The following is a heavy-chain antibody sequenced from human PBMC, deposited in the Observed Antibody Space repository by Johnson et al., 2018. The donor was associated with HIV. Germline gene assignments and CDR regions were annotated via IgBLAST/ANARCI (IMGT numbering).Heavy chain of an antibody. D-gene: IGHD6-13*01. V-gene: IGHV3-9*01. CDR3: ARDGESQQLPLGDALDV. CDR2: ISWSSGMI. Sequence: VQLVESGGGLVQPGRSLRLSCAGSGFTFDDYAMHWVRQAPGKGLEWVSGISWSSGMIGYADSVKGRFTISRDNAKNSLYLQMNSLRAEDTAVYYCARDGESQQLPLGDALDVWGQGTMVTVSS. J-gene: IGHJ3*01. CDR1: GFTFDDYA.